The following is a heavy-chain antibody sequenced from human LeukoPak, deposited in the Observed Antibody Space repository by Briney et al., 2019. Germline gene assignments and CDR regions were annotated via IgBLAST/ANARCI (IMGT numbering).Heavy chain of an antibody. V-gene: IGHV3-30-3*01. Sequence: PGGSLRLSCAASGFTFSSYAMHWVRQAPGKGLEWVAVISYDGSNKYYADSVKGRFTISRDNSKNTLYLQMNSLRAEDTAVYYCARDWQYYDSSGLINYWGQGTLVTVSS. CDR1: GFTFSSYA. J-gene: IGHJ4*02. D-gene: IGHD3-22*01. CDR2: ISYDGSNK. CDR3: ARDWQYYDSSGLINY.